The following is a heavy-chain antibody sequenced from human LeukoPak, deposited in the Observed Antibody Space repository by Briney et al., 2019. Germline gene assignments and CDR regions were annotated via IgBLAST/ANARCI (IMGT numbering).Heavy chain of an antibody. J-gene: IGHJ3*02. V-gene: IGHV4-59*01. CDR1: GGSISSYY. CDR2: IYYSGST. D-gene: IGHD6-6*01. Sequence: KPSETLSLTCTVSGGSISSYYWSWIRQPPGKGLEWIGYIYYSGSTNYNPSLKSRVTISVDTSKNQFSLKLSSVTAADTAVYYCARTCPARGGAFDIWGQGTMVTVSS. CDR3: ARTCPARGGAFDI.